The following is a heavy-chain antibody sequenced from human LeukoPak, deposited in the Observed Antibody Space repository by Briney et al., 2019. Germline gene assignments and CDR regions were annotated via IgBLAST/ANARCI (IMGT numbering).Heavy chain of an antibody. CDR2: IYYSGST. J-gene: IGHJ6*02. D-gene: IGHD4-17*01. CDR1: GGSISSSSYY. V-gene: IGHV4-39*07. Sequence: SETLSLTCTVSGGSISSSSYYWGWIRQPPGKGLEWIGSIYYSGSTYYNPSLKSRVTISVDTSKNQFSLKLSSVTAADTAAYYCARGRYGDQDYGMDVWGQGTTVTVSS. CDR3: ARGRYGDQDYGMDV.